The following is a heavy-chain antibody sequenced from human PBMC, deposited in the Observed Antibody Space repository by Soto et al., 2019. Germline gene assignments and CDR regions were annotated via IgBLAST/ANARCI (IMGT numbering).Heavy chain of an antibody. CDR1: GGSFSGYY. J-gene: IGHJ4*02. CDR3: ARVVVVAAQTLDY. Sequence: PSETLSLTCAVYGGSFSGYYWSWIRQPPGKGLEWIGEINHSGSTNYNPSLKSRVTISVDTSKNQSSLELSSVTAADTAVYYCARVVVVAAQTLDYWGQGTLVTVSS. D-gene: IGHD2-15*01. V-gene: IGHV4-34*01. CDR2: INHSGST.